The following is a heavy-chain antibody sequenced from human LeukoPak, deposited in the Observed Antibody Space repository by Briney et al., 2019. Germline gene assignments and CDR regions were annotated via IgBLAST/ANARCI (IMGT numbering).Heavy chain of an antibody. J-gene: IGHJ4*02. V-gene: IGHV1-18*01. CDR3: ARDIDIVVVVAATDY. Sequence: ASVKVSCKASGYTFTSYGISWVRQAPGQGLEWMGWISAYNGNTNYAQKPQGRVTMTTDTSTSTAYMELRSLRSDDTAVYYCARDIDIVVVVAATDYWGQGTLVTVSS. D-gene: IGHD2-15*01. CDR1: GYTFTSYG. CDR2: ISAYNGNT.